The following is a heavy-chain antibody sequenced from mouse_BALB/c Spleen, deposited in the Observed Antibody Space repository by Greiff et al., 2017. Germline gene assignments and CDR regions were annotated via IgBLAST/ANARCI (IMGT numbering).Heavy chain of an antibody. J-gene: IGHJ4*01. CDR1: GYSFTSYR. CDR2: IYPGNSDT. V-gene: IGHV1-5*01. Sequence: VQLQQSGTVLARPGASVKMSCKASGYSFTSYRMHWVKQRPGQGLEWIGAIYPGNSDTSYNQKFKGKAKLTAVTSASTAYMELSSLTNEDSAVYYCTRRRGYAMDYWGQGTSVTVSS. CDR3: TRRRGYAMDY.